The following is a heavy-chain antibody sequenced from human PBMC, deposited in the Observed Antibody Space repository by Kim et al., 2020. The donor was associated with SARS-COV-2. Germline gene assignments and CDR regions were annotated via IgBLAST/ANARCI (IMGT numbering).Heavy chain of an antibody. D-gene: IGHD4-17*01. V-gene: IGHV4-39*01. J-gene: IGHJ4*02. Sequence: PALKSSVTISVDTSKNQFSLKLSAVTAADTAVYYCARHFDYGDYEDYFDYWGQGTLVTVSS. CDR3: ARHFDYGDYEDYFDY.